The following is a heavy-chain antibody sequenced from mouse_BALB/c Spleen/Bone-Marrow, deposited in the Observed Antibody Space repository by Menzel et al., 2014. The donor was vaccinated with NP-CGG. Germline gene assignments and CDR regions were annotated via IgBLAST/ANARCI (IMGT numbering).Heavy chain of an antibody. J-gene: IGHJ2*01. D-gene: IGHD2-1*01. CDR3: VRGGNYRFDY. CDR1: GYAFSSSW. V-gene: IGHV1-82*01. Sequence: VKLMESGPELVKPGASVKISCKASGYAFSSSWMNWVKKRPGQGHEWIGRIYPGDGDTNYNGKFKGKATLTADKSSSTAYMQLSSLTSVDSAVYFCVRGGNYRFDYWGQGTTLTVSS. CDR2: IYPGDGDT.